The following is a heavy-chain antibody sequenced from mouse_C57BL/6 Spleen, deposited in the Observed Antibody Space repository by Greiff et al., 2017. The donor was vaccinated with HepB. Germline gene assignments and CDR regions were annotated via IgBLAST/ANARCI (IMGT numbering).Heavy chain of an antibody. CDR1: GYSITSGYY. Sequence: ESGPGLVKPSQSLSLTCSVTGYSITSGYYWNWIRQFPGNKLEWMGYISYDGSNNYNPSLKNRISITRDTSKNQFFLKLNSVTTEDTATYYCARGNYEAYWGQGTLVTVSA. CDR3: ARGNYEAY. D-gene: IGHD2-3*01. V-gene: IGHV3-6*01. J-gene: IGHJ3*01. CDR2: ISYDGSN.